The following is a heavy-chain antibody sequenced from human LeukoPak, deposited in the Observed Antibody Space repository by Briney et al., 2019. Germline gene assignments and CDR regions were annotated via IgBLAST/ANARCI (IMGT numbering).Heavy chain of an antibody. V-gene: IGHV3-33*01. CDR2: IFYDGSKE. D-gene: IGHD2/OR15-2a*01. CDR3: ARDQALYFSYGDY. J-gene: IGHJ4*02. Sequence: GGSLRLSCAASGFTFSNYGMHWVRQAPGRGVEWLAAIFYDGSKEHYADTVKGRFTISRDNSKNTLYLQVNSLTADDTAVYYCARDQALYFSYGDYWGQGTLVTVSS. CDR1: GFTFSNYG.